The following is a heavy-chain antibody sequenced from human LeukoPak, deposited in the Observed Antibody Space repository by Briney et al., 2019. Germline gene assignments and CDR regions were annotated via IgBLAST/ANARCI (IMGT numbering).Heavy chain of an antibody. Sequence: GASVKVSCKASGGTFSSYAISWVRQAPGQGLEWMGRIIPILGIANYAQKSQGRVAITADKSTSTAYMELSSLRSEDTAVYYCARDPGDGYNYFDYWGQGTLVTVSS. CDR3: ARDPGDGYNYFDY. CDR2: IIPILGIA. V-gene: IGHV1-69*04. CDR1: GGTFSSYA. J-gene: IGHJ4*02. D-gene: IGHD5-24*01.